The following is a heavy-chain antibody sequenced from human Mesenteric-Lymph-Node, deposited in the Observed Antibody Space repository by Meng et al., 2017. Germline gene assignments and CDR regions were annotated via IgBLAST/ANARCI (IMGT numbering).Heavy chain of an antibody. CDR3: AMRRGGSGRDC. Sequence: QLRGACSGVVIPSRTLSVPWAVSGGSISSGGSSWSRLRHPPGIGLEWMGFFYPRGRPNYNHSLQSGVTLFVDRAKNQFSRICTSVTAKDQAVYYCAMRRGGSGRDCWGQGTLVTVSS. V-gene: IGHV4-30-2*01. D-gene: IGHD3-10*01. J-gene: IGHJ4*02. CDR1: GGSISSGGSS. CDR2: FYPRGRP.